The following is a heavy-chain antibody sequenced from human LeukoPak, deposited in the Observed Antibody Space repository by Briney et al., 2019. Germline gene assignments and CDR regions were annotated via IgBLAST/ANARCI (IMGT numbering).Heavy chain of an antibody. D-gene: IGHD5-18*01. CDR1: GGSFSDDY. J-gene: IGHJ4*02. CDR3: ARGSPSGYDFDY. Sequence: SETLSLTCAVYGGSFSDDYWSWIRQPPGKGLEWIGEINHSGHTSYNPSLKSRVTISIDTSKNQFSLKVRSATAADTAVYYCARGSPSGYDFDYWGQGTLVTVSS. CDR2: INHSGHT. V-gene: IGHV4-34*01.